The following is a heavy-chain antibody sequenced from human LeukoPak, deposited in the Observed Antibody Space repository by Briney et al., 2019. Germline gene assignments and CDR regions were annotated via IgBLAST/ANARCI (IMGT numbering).Heavy chain of an antibody. CDR1: GGSFSGSY. CDR3: ARTTYIVAAGMFDY. D-gene: IGHD6-13*01. Sequence: SETLSLTCAVHGGSFSGSYWSWIRQTPGKGLVWIGEINHTGSTNYNPSLKSRATISVDMSKNQFSLKVSSVTAADTAVYYCARTTYIVAAGMFDYWGQGTLVTVSS. J-gene: IGHJ4*02. CDR2: INHTGST. V-gene: IGHV4-34*01.